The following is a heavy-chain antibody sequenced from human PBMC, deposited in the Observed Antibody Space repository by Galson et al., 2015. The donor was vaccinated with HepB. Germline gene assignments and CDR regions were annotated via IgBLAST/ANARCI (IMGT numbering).Heavy chain of an antibody. CDR2: VYYSGST. Sequence: ETLSLTCTVSGGSISSSYYYWGWIRQPPGKGLEWIGSVYYSGSTDYNPSLKSRVTLSVATSKNQVSLRMSSVTAADTAVYYCATQWGGYCSGGNCYPITYWGQGTLVTVPS. CDR1: GGSISSSYYY. V-gene: IGHV4-39*01. J-gene: IGHJ1*01. CDR3: ATQWGGYCSGGNCYPITY. D-gene: IGHD2-15*01.